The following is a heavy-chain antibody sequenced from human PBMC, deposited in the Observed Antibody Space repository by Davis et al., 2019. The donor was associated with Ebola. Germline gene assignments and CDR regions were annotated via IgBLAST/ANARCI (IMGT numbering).Heavy chain of an antibody. D-gene: IGHD2-15*01. J-gene: IGHJ4*02. CDR2: ISGSGGST. CDR1: GFTFSSYA. V-gene: IGHV3-23*01. Sequence: PGGSLRLSCAASGFTFSSYAMSWVRQAPGKGLEWVSAISGSGGSTYYADSVKGRFTISRDNAKNTLYLQMNSLRVEDTAVYYCAKDAGCSGYTCYRYYFDYWGQGSLVTVSS. CDR3: AKDAGCSGYTCYRYYFDY.